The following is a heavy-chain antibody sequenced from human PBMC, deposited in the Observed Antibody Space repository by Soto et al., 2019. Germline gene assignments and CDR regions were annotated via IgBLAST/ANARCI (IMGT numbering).Heavy chain of an antibody. CDR3: AKAYFVWSSEQPYYFDY. J-gene: IGHJ4*02. D-gene: IGHD3-16*01. CDR1: GFTFSNYA. CDR2: ISGSGGRS. V-gene: IGHV3-23*01. Sequence: EVQLLDSGGGLVQPGGSLRLSCAASGFTFSNYAMTWVRQGPGKGLEWVPGISGSGGRSYNADSVKGRFTISRENSKSTLYLQMNSLRAEDTAVYYCAKAYFVWSSEQPYYFDYWGQGTLVTVSS.